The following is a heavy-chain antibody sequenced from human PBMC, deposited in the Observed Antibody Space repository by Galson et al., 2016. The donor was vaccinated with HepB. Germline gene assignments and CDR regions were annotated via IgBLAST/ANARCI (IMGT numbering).Heavy chain of an antibody. CDR2: ISSGGDIT. D-gene: IGHD6-19*01. J-gene: IGHJ4*02. Sequence: SLRLSCAGSGFTFNSYAMNWVRQAPRKGPEWVAAISSGGDITYYADSLKGRFTISRDNSKNTLYLHMNGLRAEDTALYYCAKDPGVFSPGWYYFDSWGQGTLVTVSA. V-gene: IGHV3-23*01. CDR3: AKDPGVFSPGWYYFDS. CDR1: GFTFNSYA.